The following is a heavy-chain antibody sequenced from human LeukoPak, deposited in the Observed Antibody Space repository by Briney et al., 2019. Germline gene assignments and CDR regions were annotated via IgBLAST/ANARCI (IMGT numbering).Heavy chain of an antibody. V-gene: IGHV4-39*01. Sequence: SETLSLTCTVSGGSIRSSTYYWAWIRHPPGKRLEWIGNFYNSGDTYYNPSLKSRVTISVDTSKNQVSLKVTSVTASDTAAYYCARRIYSSRPMHPYYYYYIDVWGKGTTVTVSS. CDR2: FYNSGDT. CDR1: GGSIRSSTYY. CDR3: ARRIYSSRPMHPYYYYYIDV. J-gene: IGHJ6*03. D-gene: IGHD1-26*01.